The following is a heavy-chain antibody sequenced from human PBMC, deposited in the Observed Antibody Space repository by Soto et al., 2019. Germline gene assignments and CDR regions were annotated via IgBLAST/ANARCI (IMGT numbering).Heavy chain of an antibody. CDR3: ANGGELSSDAFDI. CDR1: GFTFSSYA. V-gene: IGHV3-23*01. J-gene: IGHJ3*02. D-gene: IGHD3-16*02. CDR2: ISGSGGST. Sequence: GGSLRLSCAASGFTFSSYAMSWVRQAPGKGLEWVSAISGSGGSTYYADSVKGRFTISRDNSKNTLYLQMNSLRAEDTAVYYCANGGELSSDAFDIWGQGTMVTVSS.